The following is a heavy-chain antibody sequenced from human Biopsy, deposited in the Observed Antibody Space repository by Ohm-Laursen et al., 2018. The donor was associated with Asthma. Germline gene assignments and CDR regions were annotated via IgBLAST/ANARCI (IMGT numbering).Heavy chain of an antibody. CDR1: GFTFSGYW. D-gene: IGHD1-26*01. J-gene: IGHJ6*02. CDR3: ARDSAEWELLRYYYYGMDV. V-gene: IGHV3-7*01. CDR2: IKQDGSEK. Sequence: SLRLSCAASGFTFSGYWMSWVRQAPGKGLEWVANIKQDGSEKYYVDSVKGRFTISRDNAKNSLYLQMNSLRAEDTAVYYCARDSAEWELLRYYYYGMDVWGQGTTVTVSS.